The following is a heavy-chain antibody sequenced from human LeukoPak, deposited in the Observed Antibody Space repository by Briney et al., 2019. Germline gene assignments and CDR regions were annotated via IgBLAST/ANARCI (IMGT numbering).Heavy chain of an antibody. CDR3: ARGGVPYRKFDY. V-gene: IGHV4-34*01. CDR2: INHSEST. Sequence: SSETLSLTCAVYGGSFSGYYWSWIRQPPGKGLEWIGEINHSESTNYNPSLKSRVTISADTSKNQFSLKLSSVTAADTAVYYCARGGVPYRKFDYWGQGTLVTVSS. D-gene: IGHD3-3*01. J-gene: IGHJ4*02. CDR1: GGSFSGYY.